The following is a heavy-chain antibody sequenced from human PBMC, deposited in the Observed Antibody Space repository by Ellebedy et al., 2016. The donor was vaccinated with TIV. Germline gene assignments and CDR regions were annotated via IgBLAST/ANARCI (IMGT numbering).Heavy chain of an antibody. CDR2: INPSGGST. D-gene: IGHD1-1*01. V-gene: IGHV1-46*01. CDR3: ARDDVGYGY. Sequence: ASVKVSXXASGYTFTSYYMHWVRQAPGQGLEWMGIINPSGGSTSYAQKFQGRVTMTRDTSTSTVYMELSSLSSEDTAVYYCARDDVGYGYWGQGTLVTVSS. J-gene: IGHJ4*02. CDR1: GYTFTSYY.